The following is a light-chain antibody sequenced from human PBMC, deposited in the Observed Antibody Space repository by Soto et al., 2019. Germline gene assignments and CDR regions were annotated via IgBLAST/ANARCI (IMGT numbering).Light chain of an antibody. CDR1: QSISSN. V-gene: IGKV3-15*01. CDR3: QQYNKWPLT. J-gene: IGKJ1*01. Sequence: EIVMTQSPATLSVSPGEIATLSCRASQSISSNLACYQQTPGQAPRPLIYGASTRATGIPVRFSGSASGTEFTLTISSMQSEDFTVYYCQQYNKWPLTFGQGTKVDIK. CDR2: GAS.